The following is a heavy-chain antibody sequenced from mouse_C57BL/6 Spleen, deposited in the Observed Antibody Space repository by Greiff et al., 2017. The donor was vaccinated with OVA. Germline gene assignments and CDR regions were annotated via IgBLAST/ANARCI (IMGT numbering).Heavy chain of an antibody. CDR2: IDPSDSYT. V-gene: IGHV1-69*01. CDR1: GYTFTSYW. Sequence: QVQLQQPGAELVMPGASVKLSCKASGYTFTSYWMHWVKQRPGQGLEWIGEIDPSDSYTNYNQKFKGKSTLTVDKSSSTAYMQLSSLTSEDSAVYYCARLLQTAMDYWGQGTSVTVSS. CDR3: ARLLQTAMDY. J-gene: IGHJ4*01. D-gene: IGHD1-1*01.